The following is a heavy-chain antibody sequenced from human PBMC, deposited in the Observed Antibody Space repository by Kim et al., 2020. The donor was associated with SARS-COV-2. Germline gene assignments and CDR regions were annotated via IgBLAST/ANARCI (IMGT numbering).Heavy chain of an antibody. J-gene: IGHJ4*02. CDR3: AKVANSGWYGSFDY. Sequence: ADSVKGRFTISRANAKNSLYLQMNSLRAEDTSLYYCAKVANSGWYGSFDYWGQGTLVTVSS. V-gene: IGHV3-9*01. D-gene: IGHD6-19*01.